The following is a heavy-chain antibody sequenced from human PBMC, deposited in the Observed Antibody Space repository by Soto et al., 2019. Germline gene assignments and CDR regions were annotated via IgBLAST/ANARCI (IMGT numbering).Heavy chain of an antibody. CDR1: GYTFTSYG. CDR2: ISTYNGNT. D-gene: IGHD2-8*01. V-gene: IGHV1-18*01. J-gene: IGHJ6*02. CDR3: ARDPYHVLMVNAPNLYGMDV. Sequence: ASVKVSCKASGYTFTSYGMHWVRQAPGQGLEWMGRISTYNGNTNYPQSLQGRLTLTTDTSTTTAYMELRSLRSDDTAVYYCARDPYHVLMVNAPNLYGMDVWGQGTTVTVSS.